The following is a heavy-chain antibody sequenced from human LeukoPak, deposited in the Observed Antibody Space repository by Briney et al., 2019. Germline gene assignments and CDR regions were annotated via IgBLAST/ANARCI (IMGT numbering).Heavy chain of an antibody. Sequence: SETLSLTCGVSGGPITSTNWWSWVRQPPGQGLEWIGEVSLSGLTNYNPSLSSRVIMALDTSKNHLSLHLTSVTAADTAVYYCSRENGAFSPFGYWGQGYLVTVLS. V-gene: IGHV4-4*02. CDR2: VSLSGLT. J-gene: IGHJ4*02. CDR1: GGPITSTNW. CDR3: SRENGAFSPFGY. D-gene: IGHD2-8*01.